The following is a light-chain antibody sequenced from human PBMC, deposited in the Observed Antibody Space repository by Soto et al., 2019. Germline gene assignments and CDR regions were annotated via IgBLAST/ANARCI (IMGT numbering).Light chain of an antibody. J-gene: IGKJ5*01. Sequence: AIQMTQSPSSLSASVGERATLPCRASQGIRNDVGWYQQKPGKAPKLLIDAASSLQSGVPSRFSGRGSGTDFTLTSSSLQPEDFATDSCQQYYNLPITFGQGTRLEIK. CDR2: AAS. CDR3: QQYYNLPIT. V-gene: IGKV1-6*01. CDR1: QGIRND.